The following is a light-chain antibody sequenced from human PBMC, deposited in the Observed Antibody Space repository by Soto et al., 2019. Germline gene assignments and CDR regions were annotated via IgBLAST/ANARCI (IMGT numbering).Light chain of an antibody. CDR3: QQYYNWHLT. J-gene: IGKJ4*01. Sequence: EIVMTQSPATLSVSPGERATLSCRASQSVSSSLAWYQQKPGQAPRLLIYGASTRATGVPPRFSGSGSGTAFVLPISSLQPPDFAASYCQQYYNWHLTFGGGTKLEIK. CDR2: GAS. V-gene: IGKV3-15*01. CDR1: QSVSSS.